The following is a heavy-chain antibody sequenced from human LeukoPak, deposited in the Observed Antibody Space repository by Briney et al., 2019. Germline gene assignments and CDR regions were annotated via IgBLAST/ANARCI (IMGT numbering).Heavy chain of an antibody. J-gene: IGHJ4*02. V-gene: IGHV4-59*01. CDR1: GGSISSYY. Sequence: SETLSLTCTVSGGSISSYYWSWIRQPPGKGLEWIGYIYYSGSTNYNPSLKSRVTISVDTSKSQFSLKLSSVTAADTAVYYCARDVPPTSHFDYWGQGTLVTVSS. CDR2: IYYSGST. D-gene: IGHD3-10*02. CDR3: ARDVPPTSHFDY.